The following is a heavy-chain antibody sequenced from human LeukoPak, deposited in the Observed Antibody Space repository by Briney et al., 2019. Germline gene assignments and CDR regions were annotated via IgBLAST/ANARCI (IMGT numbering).Heavy chain of an antibody. D-gene: IGHD1-7*01. CDR3: ARENYGWFDP. V-gene: IGHV3-33*01. CDR2: IGYDGSNK. J-gene: IGHJ5*02. CDR1: GFTFSNYD. Sequence: PGGSLRLSCAATGFTFSNYDMHWGRQASGHGLEWVAVIGYDGSNKYYADSVEGRFTISRDNSKNTLYLQMNSLRAEDTAVYYCARENYGWFDPWGQGTLVTVSS.